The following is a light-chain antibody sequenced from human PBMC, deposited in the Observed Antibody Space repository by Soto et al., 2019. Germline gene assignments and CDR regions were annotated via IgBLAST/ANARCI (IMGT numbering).Light chain of an antibody. J-gene: IGKJ4*01. V-gene: IGKV3-11*01. CDR3: QPCNTWPLT. CDR2: DAS. Sequence: EIVLTQSPATLSLSPGERATLSCRASQSISSCLVWFQHKPGQAPRLVIHDASYRATDIPARFSGSGSGTDFTLTISSLAPEDYAVYYCQPCNTWPLTFGGGTKVDIQ. CDR1: QSISSC.